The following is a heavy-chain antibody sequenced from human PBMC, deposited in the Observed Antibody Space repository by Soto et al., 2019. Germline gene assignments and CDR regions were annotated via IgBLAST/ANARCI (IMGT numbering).Heavy chain of an antibody. V-gene: IGHV3-7*03. CDR3: ARDGPFIAVTAPAHYYGMDV. CDR1: AFTFSSYW. D-gene: IGHD6-19*01. CDR2: IKQDGSEK. J-gene: IGHJ6*02. Sequence: GGSLSLSCAASAFTFSSYWMSWVRQAPGKGLEWVANIKQDGSEKYYVDSVKGRFTISRDNAKNSLFLQMNSLRAEDTAVYFCARDGPFIAVTAPAHYYGMDVWGQGTTVTVSS.